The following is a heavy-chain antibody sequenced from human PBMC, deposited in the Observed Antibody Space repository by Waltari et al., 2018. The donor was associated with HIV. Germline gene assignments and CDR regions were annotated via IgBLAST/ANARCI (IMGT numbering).Heavy chain of an antibody. D-gene: IGHD7-27*01. J-gene: IGHJ3*02. V-gene: IGHV4-34*02. Sequence: QVHLQQWGAGLLKPSETLSLTCGVYGGSFSGYYWSWIRQRPGTGLEWLGEINYVGTTNYNPSLKSRVTVLLDTSKTQFSLQLSAVTAADTAVYYCARRMDNWGLQAFYIWGQGTMVTVSS. CDR2: INYVGTT. CDR1: GGSFSGYY. CDR3: ARRMDNWGLQAFYI.